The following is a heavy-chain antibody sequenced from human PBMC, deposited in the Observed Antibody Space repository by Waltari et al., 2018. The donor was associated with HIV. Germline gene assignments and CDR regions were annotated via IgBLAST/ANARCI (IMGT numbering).Heavy chain of an antibody. CDR1: GGSFTSYN. D-gene: IGHD3-3*02. Sequence: QVRLQQWGAGQLRPPESLSLTCAVYGGSFTSYNWAWIRQPPGKGLGWIGEISDNGNANYSPSLKSRVTISMDSYKNQFSLRLTSATAADTAVYYCARVHCSVSKGSSIRYYFDSWGQGTLVTVSS. CDR2: ISDNGNA. J-gene: IGHJ4*01. CDR3: ARVHCSVSKGSSIRYYFDS. V-gene: IGHV4-34*02.